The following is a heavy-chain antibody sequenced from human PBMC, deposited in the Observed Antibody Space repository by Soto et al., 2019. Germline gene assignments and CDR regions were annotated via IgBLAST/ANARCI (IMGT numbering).Heavy chain of an antibody. Sequence: SETLSLTCTVSGGSVSSGSYYWSWIRQPPGKGLEWIGYIYYSGSTNYNPSLKSRVTISVDTSKNQISLQLTSVTAADTAVYYCASLPRYDYYYGMAAWGQGTTVTVSS. CDR3: ASLPRYDYYYGMAA. CDR2: IYYSGST. V-gene: IGHV4-61*01. J-gene: IGHJ6*02. CDR1: GGSVSSGSYY.